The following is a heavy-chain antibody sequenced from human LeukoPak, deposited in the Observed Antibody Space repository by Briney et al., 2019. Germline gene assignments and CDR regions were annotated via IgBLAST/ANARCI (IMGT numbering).Heavy chain of an antibody. Sequence: GASVMVSCKASGYTFTSYGISWVRQAPGQGLEWMGWISAYNGNTNYAQKLQGRVTMTTDTSTSTAYMELRSLRSDDTAVYYCARGPPMVRGVILNWFDPWGQGTLVTVSS. CDR2: ISAYNGNT. V-gene: IGHV1-18*01. CDR1: GYTFTSYG. D-gene: IGHD3-10*01. J-gene: IGHJ5*02. CDR3: ARGPPMVRGVILNWFDP.